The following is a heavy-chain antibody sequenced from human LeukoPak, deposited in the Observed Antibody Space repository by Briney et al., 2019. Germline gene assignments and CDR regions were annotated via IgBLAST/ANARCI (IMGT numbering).Heavy chain of an antibody. CDR3: AKGLRTLDQ. CDR1: GFTFSSYA. V-gene: IGHV3-23*01. Sequence: PGGSLRLSCAASGFTFSSYAMTWVRQPPGKGLEWVSSITVSGLTTYYADSVKGRFTISRDNSKSTLFLQMNSLRAEDTAAYYCAKGLRTLDQWGQGTLVTVSS. CDR2: ITVSGLTT. J-gene: IGHJ4*02.